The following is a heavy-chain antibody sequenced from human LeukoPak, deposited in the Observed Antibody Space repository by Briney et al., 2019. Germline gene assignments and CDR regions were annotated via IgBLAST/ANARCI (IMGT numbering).Heavy chain of an antibody. V-gene: IGHV3-30*02. J-gene: IGHJ4*02. CDR1: GFLFSDYG. D-gene: IGHD3-10*01. Sequence: GGSLRLSCAASGFLFSDYGMHWVRQAPGKGLEWVTMVRNDGGDKYYSDCVRGRFTISRDNSKNTLYLQMNSLSPEDTAVYYCAKHYYGSGSQKYYFDYWGQGTLVTVSS. CDR3: AKHYYGSGSQKYYFDY. CDR2: VRNDGGDK.